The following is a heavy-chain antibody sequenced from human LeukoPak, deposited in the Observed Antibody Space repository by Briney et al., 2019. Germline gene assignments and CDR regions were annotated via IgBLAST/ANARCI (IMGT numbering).Heavy chain of an antibody. V-gene: IGHV4-30-4*08. D-gene: IGHD2-2*01. J-gene: IGHJ4*02. Sequence: SQTLSLTCTVSGGSISSGDYYWSWIRQPPGKGLEWIGYTYYSGSTYYSPSLKSRVTISVDTSKNQFSLKLSSVTAADTAVYYCARGSSTSPPIDYWGQGTLVTVSS. CDR2: TYYSGST. CDR1: GGSISSGDYY. CDR3: ARGSSTSPPIDY.